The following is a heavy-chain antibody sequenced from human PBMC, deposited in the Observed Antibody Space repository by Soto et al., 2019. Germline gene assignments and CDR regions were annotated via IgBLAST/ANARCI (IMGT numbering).Heavy chain of an antibody. CDR2: ISSSGSTI. CDR3: ARDLVAAAGTRWFDP. V-gene: IGHV3-21*04. CDR1: GFTFSSYS. Sequence: EVQLVESGGGLVKPGGSLRLSCAASGFTFSSYSMNWVRQAPGKGLEWVSSISSSGSTIYYADSVKGRFTISRDNAKNSLYLQMNSLRAEDTAVYYCARDLVAAAGTRWFDPWGQGTLVTVSS. J-gene: IGHJ5*02. D-gene: IGHD6-13*01.